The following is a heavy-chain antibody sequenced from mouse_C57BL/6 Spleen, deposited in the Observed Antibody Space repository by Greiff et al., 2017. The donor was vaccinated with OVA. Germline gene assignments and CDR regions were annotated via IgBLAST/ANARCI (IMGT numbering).Heavy chain of an antibody. CDR2: ISGGGGNT. J-gene: IGHJ4*01. CDR1: GFTFSSYT. Sequence: EVQVVESGGGLVKPGGSLKLSCAASGFTFSSYTMSWVRQTPEKRLEWVATISGGGGNTYYPAHVQGRFTISRDNAKNTLYLQMSSLRSEDTSLYYCARQGLYDYDGYAMDYWGQGTSVTVSS. V-gene: IGHV5-9*01. D-gene: IGHD2-4*01. CDR3: ARQGLYDYDGYAMDY.